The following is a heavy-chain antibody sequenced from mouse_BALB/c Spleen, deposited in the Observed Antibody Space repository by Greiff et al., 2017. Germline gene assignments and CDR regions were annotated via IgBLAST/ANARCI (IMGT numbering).Heavy chain of an antibody. CDR1: GFTFSSYA. CDR2: ISSGGST. D-gene: IGHD2-4*01. Sequence: EVQVVESGGGLVKPGGSLKLSCAASGFTFSSYAMSWVRQTPEKRLEWVASISSGGSTYYPDSVKGRFTISRDNARNILYLQMSSLRSEDTAMYYCARGAYDYGGAWFAYWGQGTLVTVSA. CDR3: ARGAYDYGGAWFAY. V-gene: IGHV5-6-5*01. J-gene: IGHJ3*01.